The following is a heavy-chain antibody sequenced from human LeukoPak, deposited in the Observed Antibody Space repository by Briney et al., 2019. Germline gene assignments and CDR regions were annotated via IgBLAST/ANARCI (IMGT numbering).Heavy chain of an antibody. V-gene: IGHV5-10-1*01. Sequence: GESLKISCKGSGYSFTSYWISWVRQMPGKGLEWMGRIDPSDSYTNYSPSFQGHVTISADKSISTAYLQWSSLKASDTAMYYRARHFDIVVVPAAMHGFDYWGQGTLVTVSS. CDR3: ARHFDIVVVPAAMHGFDY. CDR1: GYSFTSYW. D-gene: IGHD2-2*01. CDR2: IDPSDSYT. J-gene: IGHJ4*02.